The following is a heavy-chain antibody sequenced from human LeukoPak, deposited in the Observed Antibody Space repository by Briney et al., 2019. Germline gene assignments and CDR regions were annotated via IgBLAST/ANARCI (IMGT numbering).Heavy chain of an antibody. V-gene: IGHV1-24*01. CDR1: GYTLTELS. Sequence: ASVKVSCKVSGYTLTELSMHWVRQAPGKGLEWMGGFDPEDGETIYAQKFQGRVTMTRDTSISTAYMELSRLRSDDTAVYYCARVRDDFWSGYRLPTDYWGQGTLVTVSS. J-gene: IGHJ4*02. CDR2: FDPEDGET. D-gene: IGHD3-3*01. CDR3: ARVRDDFWSGYRLPTDY.